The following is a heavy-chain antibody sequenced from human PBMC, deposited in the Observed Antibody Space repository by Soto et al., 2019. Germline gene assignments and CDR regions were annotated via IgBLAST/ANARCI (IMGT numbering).Heavy chain of an antibody. CDR2: IIPILGIA. J-gene: IGHJ4*02. CDR3: ARESAGKRGYSGYDLGY. V-gene: IGHV1-69*08. Sequence: QVQLVQSGAEVKKPGSSVKVSCKASGGTFSSYTISWVRQAPGQGLEWMGRIIPILGIANYAQKFQGRVTITADKSTSTAYMELSSLRSEDTAVYYCARESAGKRGYSGYDLGYWGQGTLVTVSS. D-gene: IGHD5-12*01. CDR1: GGTFSSYT.